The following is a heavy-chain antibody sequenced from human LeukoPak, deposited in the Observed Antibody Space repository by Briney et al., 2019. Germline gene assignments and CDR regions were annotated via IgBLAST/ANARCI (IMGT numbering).Heavy chain of an antibody. J-gene: IGHJ5*02. D-gene: IGHD3-3*01. CDR2: IYYSGST. Sequence: SETLSLTCTVSGGSISSYYWSWIRQPPGKGLEWIGYIYYSGSTYYNPSLKSRVTISVDTSKNQFSLKLSSVTAADTAVYYCARDRADYDFWSGLGHNWFDPWGQGTLVTVSS. V-gene: IGHV4-59*06. CDR1: GGSISSYY. CDR3: ARDRADYDFWSGLGHNWFDP.